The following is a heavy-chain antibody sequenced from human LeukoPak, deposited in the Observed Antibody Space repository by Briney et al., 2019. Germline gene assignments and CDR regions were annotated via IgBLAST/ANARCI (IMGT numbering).Heavy chain of an antibody. D-gene: IGHD3-10*01. CDR2: IHTSGST. Sequence: PSETLSLTCTVSGGSISSYYWSWIRQPAGKGLEWIGRIHTSGSTNYNPSLKSRVTISVDTSKNQFSLKLSSVTAADTAVYYCARTTVRGVHLDYWGQGTLVTVSS. CDR1: GGSISSYY. J-gene: IGHJ4*02. CDR3: ARTTVRGVHLDY. V-gene: IGHV4-4*07.